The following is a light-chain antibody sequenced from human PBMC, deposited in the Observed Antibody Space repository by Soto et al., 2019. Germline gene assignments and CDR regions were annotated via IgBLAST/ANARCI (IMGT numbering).Light chain of an antibody. CDR1: SSDVAVYNY. J-gene: IGLJ3*02. CDR3: TSFTTTNTWV. CDR2: GVN. V-gene: IGLV2-14*01. Sequence: QSALTQPASVSGSPGQSITISCTRTSSDVAVYNYVSWFQQHPGKAPKLIIFGVNNRPSGVSDRFSGSKSGNTASLTISGLQPEDEADYYCTSFTTTNTWVFGGGTKVTVL.